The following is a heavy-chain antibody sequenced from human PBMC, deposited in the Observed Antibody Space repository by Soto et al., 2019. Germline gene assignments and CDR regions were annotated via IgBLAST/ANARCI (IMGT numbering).Heavy chain of an antibody. CDR2: IYPADSDT. D-gene: IGHD6-13*01. Sequence: PGESLKISCKGSGYSFSTSWIAWVRQMPGKGLEWMGIIYPADSDTRYSPSFQGQVTISADKSISTAYLQWSSLKASDTAVYYCARFEGYRSSWSFDYWGRGTLVTVSS. CDR1: GYSFSTSW. V-gene: IGHV5-51*01. J-gene: IGHJ4*02. CDR3: ARFEGYRSSWSFDY.